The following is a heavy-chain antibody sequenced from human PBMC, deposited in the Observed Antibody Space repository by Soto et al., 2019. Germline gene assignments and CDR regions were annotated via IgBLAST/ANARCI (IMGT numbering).Heavy chain of an antibody. V-gene: IGHV3-21*01. Sequence: EVQLVESGGGLVRPGGSLRLSCAASGFTFSNYNMNWVRQPPGKGLEWVSSITSAGSYIYYAESLKGRVTISRDNAKNSLFLQMNSLRAEDTALYFCARGISGGVRIDYGMDVWGQGTTVTVSS. CDR1: GFTFSNYN. D-gene: IGHD2-8*02. CDR3: ARGISGGVRIDYGMDV. CDR2: ITSAGSYI. J-gene: IGHJ6*02.